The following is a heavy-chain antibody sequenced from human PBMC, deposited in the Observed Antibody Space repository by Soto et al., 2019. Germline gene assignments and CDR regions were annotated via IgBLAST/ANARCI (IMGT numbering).Heavy chain of an antibody. J-gene: IGHJ4*02. Sequence: QVQVVESGGGVVQPGRSLRLSCAASGFTFSSYAMHWVRQAPGKGLEWVAVIYSGGSTYYADSVKGRFTISRDNSKNTLYLQMNSLRAEDTAVYYCAGELERYYYDSSGYYYFDYWGQGTLVTVSS. CDR2: IYSGGST. CDR3: AGELERYYYDSSGYYYFDY. V-gene: IGHV3-30*14. D-gene: IGHD3-22*01. CDR1: GFTFSSYA.